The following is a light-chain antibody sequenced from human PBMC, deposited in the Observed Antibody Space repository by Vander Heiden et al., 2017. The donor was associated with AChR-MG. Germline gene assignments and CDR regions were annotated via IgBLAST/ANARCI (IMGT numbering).Light chain of an antibody. CDR2: AAS. J-gene: IGKJ1*01. CDR3: QQSYSTPWT. Sequence: DIQISQSPTPLFASVGDRVTTTCRASQSISNYLIWYQQKPGKAPKLLMYAASTLQSGVPSRFSGSGSGTDFTLTISRLQPEDFAIYYCQQSYSTPWTFGQGTKVEIK. CDR1: QSISNY. V-gene: IGKV1-39*01.